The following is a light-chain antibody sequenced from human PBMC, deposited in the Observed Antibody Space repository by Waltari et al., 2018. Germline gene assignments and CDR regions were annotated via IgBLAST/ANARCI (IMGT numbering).Light chain of an antibody. Sequence: QSVLTQPASVSGSPGQSITISCTGTRSDVGGYDYVSWYQQQPGKAPKLTIYDVKNRASCVSNRCSGSKPRSTASLTISGLQAEDGADYYFSSYAVTTTLLFGGGTKLTVL. J-gene: IGLJ2*01. V-gene: IGLV2-14*03. CDR2: DVK. CDR1: RSDVGGYDY. CDR3: SSYAVTTTLL.